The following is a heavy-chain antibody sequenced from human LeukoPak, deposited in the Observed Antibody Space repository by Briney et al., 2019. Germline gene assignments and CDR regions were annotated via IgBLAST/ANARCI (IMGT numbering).Heavy chain of an antibody. V-gene: IGHV3-74*01. CDR3: ARDYRLAAFDI. J-gene: IGHJ3*02. CDR1: RITLSSDW. Sequence: RLSFADARITLSSDWVHWVREAAGKELVWVSRINSDGSSTSYADSVKGRFTISRDNAKNTLYLQMNSLRAEDTAVYYCARDYRLAAFDIWGQGTMVTVSS. CDR2: INSDGSST.